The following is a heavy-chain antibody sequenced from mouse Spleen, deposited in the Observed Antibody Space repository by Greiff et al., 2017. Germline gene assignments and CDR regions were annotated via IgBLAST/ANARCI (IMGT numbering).Heavy chain of an antibody. CDR3: ARSAPPGAY. CDR1: GYTFTDYN. Sequence: VQLQQSGPELVKPGASVKIPCKASGYTFTDYNMDWVKQSHGKSLEWIGDINPNNGGTIYNQKFKGKATLTVDKSSSTAYMELRSLTSEDTAVYYCARSAPPGAYWGQGTLVTVSA. V-gene: IGHV1-18*01. CDR2: INPNNGGT. D-gene: IGHD6-1*01. J-gene: IGHJ3*01.